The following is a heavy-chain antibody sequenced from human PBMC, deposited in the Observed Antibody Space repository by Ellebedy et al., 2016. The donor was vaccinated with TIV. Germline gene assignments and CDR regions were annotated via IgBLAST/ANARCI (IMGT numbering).Heavy chain of an antibody. Sequence: SVKVSCKASGGTLSSYAIGWVRQAPGQGLEWMGVIIPISRTTVYAHKFQGRVTITADKSTSPGYLELTSLGLEDTAVYYCAREGREYNTPSQYFQPWGQGTLVTVSS. J-gene: IGHJ1*01. D-gene: IGHD1-14*01. CDR3: AREGREYNTPSQYFQP. V-gene: IGHV1-69*06. CDR1: GGTLSSYA. CDR2: IIPISRTT.